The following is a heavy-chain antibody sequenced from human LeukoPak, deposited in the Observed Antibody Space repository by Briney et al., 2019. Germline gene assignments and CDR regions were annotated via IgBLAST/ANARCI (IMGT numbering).Heavy chain of an antibody. V-gene: IGHV3-23*01. CDR3: VRTKAGQGNWFDP. Sequence: PGGSLRLSCAASGFTFSSYAMSWVRQAPGKGLEWVSAISGSGGSTYYADSVKGRFTISRDNSKNTLYLQMNSLRAEDTAVYYCVRTKAGQGNWFDPWGQGTLVTVSS. J-gene: IGHJ5*02. CDR2: ISGSGGST. CDR1: GFTFSSYA. D-gene: IGHD1-1*01.